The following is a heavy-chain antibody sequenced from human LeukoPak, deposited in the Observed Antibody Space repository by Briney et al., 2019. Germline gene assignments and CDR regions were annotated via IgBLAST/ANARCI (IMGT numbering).Heavy chain of an antibody. CDR1: GFTFSSYG. Sequence: GGSLRLSCAASGFTFSSYGMSWVRQAPGKGLEWVSRIDHDGINTYYADSVKGRFTISRDNAKNTLYLQMNSLRAEDTAVYYCARVDYGISWFDPWGQGTLVTVSS. CDR3: ARVDYGISWFDP. V-gene: IGHV3-74*01. J-gene: IGHJ5*02. D-gene: IGHD4-17*01. CDR2: IDHDGINT.